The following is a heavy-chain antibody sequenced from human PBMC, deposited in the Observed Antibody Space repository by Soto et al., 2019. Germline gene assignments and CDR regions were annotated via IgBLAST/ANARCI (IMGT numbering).Heavy chain of an antibody. CDR2: VSAGGDMT. D-gene: IGHD3-10*01. Sequence: DVQLLESGGHLVQPGGSLRLSCAASGFTFSSYYMSWVRQAPGKGLEWVSSVSAGGDMTYYSDSVEGRFTISRDTSNNALCLQMNSLRIRVTALYYCARGDRGGSGTPASYYYSGLDVWGHGTTVTVS. V-gene: IGHV3-23*01. CDR1: GFTFSSYY. J-gene: IGHJ6*02. CDR3: ARGDRGGSGTPASYYYSGLDV.